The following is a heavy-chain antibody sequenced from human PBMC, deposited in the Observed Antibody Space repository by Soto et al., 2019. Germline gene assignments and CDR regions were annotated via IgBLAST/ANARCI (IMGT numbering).Heavy chain of an antibody. J-gene: IGHJ5*02. CDR2: IYHSGST. CDR1: GGSISSGGYS. CDR3: ARASMVRGVDWFDP. D-gene: IGHD3-10*01. Sequence: QLQLQESGSGLVKPSQTLSLTCAVSGGSISSGGYSWSWIRQPPGKGLEWIGYIYHSGSTYYNPSLKSRVTISVDRSKNKFSLKLSSVTAADTAVYYCARASMVRGVDWFDPWGQGTLVTVSS. V-gene: IGHV4-30-2*01.